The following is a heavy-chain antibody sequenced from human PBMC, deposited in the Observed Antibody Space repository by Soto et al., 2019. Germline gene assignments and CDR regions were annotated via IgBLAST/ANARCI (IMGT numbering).Heavy chain of an antibody. D-gene: IGHD6-6*01. CDR1: GGTFSSYA. CDR3: ASSVGNSSSGDWFGP. J-gene: IGHJ5*02. CDR2: IIPIVGTA. Sequence: QVQLVQSGAEVKKPGSSVKVSCKASGGTFSSYAISWVRQAPGQGLEWMGGIIPIVGTANYEQKFQGRVTITADESTSKDYMELRSLRSEDTAVYYCASSVGNSSSGDWFGPWGQGTLVTVFS. V-gene: IGHV1-69*12.